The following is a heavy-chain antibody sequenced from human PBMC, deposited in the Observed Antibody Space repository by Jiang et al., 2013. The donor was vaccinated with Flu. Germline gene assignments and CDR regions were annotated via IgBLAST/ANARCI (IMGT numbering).Heavy chain of an antibody. J-gene: IGHJ4*02. V-gene: IGHV4-34*01. CDR3: ARAHSHDYGDYIGIPDY. Sequence: LLKPSETLSLTCAVYGGSFSNYYWSWIRQPPGKGLEWIGEINHSGSTHYNPSLKSRVTISVDTSKNQFSLKLSSVTAADTAVYYCARAHSHDYGDYIGIPDYWGQGTLVTVSS. D-gene: IGHD4-17*01. CDR1: GGSFSNYY. CDR2: INHSGST.